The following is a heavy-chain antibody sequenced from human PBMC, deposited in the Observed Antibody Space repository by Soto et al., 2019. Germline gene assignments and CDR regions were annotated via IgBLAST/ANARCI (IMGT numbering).Heavy chain of an antibody. CDR2: ISAYNGNT. V-gene: IGHV1-18*01. CDR3: ARGTYSGSYWVN. Sequence: QVQLVQSGAEVKEPGASVKVSCKASGYTFISYGITWVRQAPGQGLEWMGWISAYNGNTNYAQKLQGRVTMITDTSTSTAYMELRSLRFDDTAVYYGARGTYSGSYWVNWGQGTLVTVSS. D-gene: IGHD1-26*01. J-gene: IGHJ4*02. CDR1: GYTFISYG.